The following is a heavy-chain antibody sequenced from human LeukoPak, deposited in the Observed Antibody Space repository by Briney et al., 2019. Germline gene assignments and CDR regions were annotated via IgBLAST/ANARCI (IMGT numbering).Heavy chain of an antibody. J-gene: IGHJ4*02. V-gene: IGHV3-7*05. Sequence: GGSLRLSCAASGFTFSSYWMSWVRQAPGKGLEWVANIKQDGSEKYYGDTVKGRFTISRDNAKNLLYLQMNSLRVEDTAVYYCARDADFDNWGQGTLVTVSS. CDR3: ARDADFDN. CDR2: IKQDGSEK. CDR1: GFTFSSYW.